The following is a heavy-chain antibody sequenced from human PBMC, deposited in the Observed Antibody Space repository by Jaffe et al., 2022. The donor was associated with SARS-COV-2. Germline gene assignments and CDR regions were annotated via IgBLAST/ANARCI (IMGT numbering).Heavy chain of an antibody. CDR1: GFTFSDYY. V-gene: IGHV3-11*06. CDR2: ISSSSSYT. J-gene: IGHJ3*02. D-gene: IGHD2-15*01. Sequence: QVQLVESGGGLVKPGGSLRLSCAASGFTFSDYYMSWIRQAPGKGLEWVSYISSSSSYTNYADSVKGRFTISRDNAKNSLYLQMNSLRAEDTAVYYCARVLVVVAATPDSAFDIWGQGTMVTVSS. CDR3: ARVLVVVAATPDSAFDI.